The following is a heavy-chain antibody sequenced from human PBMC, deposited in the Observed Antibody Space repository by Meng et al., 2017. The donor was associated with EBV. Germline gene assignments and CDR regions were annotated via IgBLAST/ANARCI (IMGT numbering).Heavy chain of an antibody. Sequence: QVQLLQSGAEVKKPGASVKVSCKASGYTFPGYYMHWVRQAPEQGFEWMGRISPNSGGTNYAQKFQGRVTMTRDTSISTAYMELSRLRSDDTAVYYCAKGADLAAAGTFWFDPWGQGTLVTVSS. V-gene: IGHV1-2*06. CDR3: AKGADLAAAGTFWFDP. CDR2: ISPNSGGT. CDR1: GYTFPGYY. D-gene: IGHD6-13*01. J-gene: IGHJ5*02.